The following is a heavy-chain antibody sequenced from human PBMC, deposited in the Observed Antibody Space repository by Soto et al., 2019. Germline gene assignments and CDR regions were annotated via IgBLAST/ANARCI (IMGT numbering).Heavy chain of an antibody. CDR1: GDSISSGNKY. CDR2: VFSSGTT. V-gene: IGHV4-30-4*01. Sequence: VQLRESGPGLVKPSQTLSLTCTVSGDSISSGNKYWSLIRQPPGKGLEWIGYVFSSGTTYYNPSLKGRVFISLDASENQCSLKFASVTDADSAVYYCARVPSPFDYYYAMDVWGQGTTVTVSS. D-gene: IGHD3-16*01. CDR3: ARVPSPFDYYYAMDV. J-gene: IGHJ6*02.